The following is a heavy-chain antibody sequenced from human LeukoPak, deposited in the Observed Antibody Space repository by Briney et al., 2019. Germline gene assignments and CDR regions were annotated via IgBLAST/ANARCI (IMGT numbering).Heavy chain of an antibody. CDR1: GGSISSSSYS. J-gene: IGHJ4*02. V-gene: IGHV4-39*01. Sequence: SETLSLTCTVSGGSISSSSYSWGWIRQPPGKGLEWIGSIYYSGSTYYNPSLKSRVTISVDTSKNQFSLKLSSVTAADTAVYYCHRERWFGEPREDYWGQGTLVTVSS. D-gene: IGHD3-10*01. CDR2: IYYSGST. CDR3: HRERWFGEPREDY.